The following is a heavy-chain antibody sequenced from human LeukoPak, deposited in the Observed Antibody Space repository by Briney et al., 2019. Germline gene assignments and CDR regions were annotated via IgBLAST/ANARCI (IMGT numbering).Heavy chain of an antibody. CDR1: GGSIIGSTYY. Sequence: SETLSLTCTVSGGSIIGSTYYWAWIRQPPGKGLDCIGTINYSGTTSYNTSLWSRVPITVNTSKNQSSLKLHSVDAPDTAVYYCARGHDYWGQGTLVTVSS. CDR3: ARGHDY. V-gene: IGHV4-39*01. CDR2: INYSGTT. J-gene: IGHJ4*02.